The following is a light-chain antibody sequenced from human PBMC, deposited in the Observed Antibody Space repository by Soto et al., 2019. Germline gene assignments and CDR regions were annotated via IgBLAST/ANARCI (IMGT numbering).Light chain of an antibody. J-gene: IGKJ2*01. CDR1: QSISSY. Sequence: DIQMTQSPSSLSASVGDRVTITCRASQSISSYLNWYQQKPGQAPKLLIYAASSLESGVPSRFSGRGSGTDFTLTISSLQPEDFATYDCQQSYSTPYTFGQGTKLEIK. CDR2: AAS. CDR3: QQSYSTPYT. V-gene: IGKV1-39*01.